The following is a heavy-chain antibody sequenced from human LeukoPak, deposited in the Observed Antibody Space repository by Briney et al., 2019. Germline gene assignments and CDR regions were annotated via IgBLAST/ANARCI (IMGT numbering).Heavy chain of an antibody. Sequence: PSETLSLTCDVSGYSISSGFYWGWIRQPPGKGLEWIGSFYHSGSTYNNPSLKSRVTISVDTSKNQFSLKLSSVTAADTAVYYCAREGAHYHPYYMDVWGKGTTVTVSS. V-gene: IGHV4-38-2*02. CDR2: FYHSGST. CDR3: AREGAHYHPYYMDV. J-gene: IGHJ6*03. CDR1: GYSISSGFY.